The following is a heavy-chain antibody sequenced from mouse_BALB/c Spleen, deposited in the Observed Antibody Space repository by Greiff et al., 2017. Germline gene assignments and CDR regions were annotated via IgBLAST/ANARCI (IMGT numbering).Heavy chain of an antibody. CDR3: ARWGTTMDY. CDR1: GFTFSSFG. V-gene: IGHV5-17*02. D-gene: IGHD3-3*01. CDR2: ISSGSSTI. J-gene: IGHJ4*01. Sequence: EVQGVESGGGLVQPGGSRKLSCAASGFTFSSFGMHWVRQAPEKGLEWVAYISSGSSTIYYADTVKGRFTISRDNPKNTLFLQMTSLRSEDTAMYYCARWGTTMDYWGQGTSVTVSS.